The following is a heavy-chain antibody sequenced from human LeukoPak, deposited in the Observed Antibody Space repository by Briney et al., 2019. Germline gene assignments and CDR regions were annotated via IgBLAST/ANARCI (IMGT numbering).Heavy chain of an antibody. Sequence: PGGSLRLSCAASGFTFDDYAMHWVRHAPGKGLEWVSLISGDGGSTYYADSVKGRFTISRDNSKNSLYLQMNSLRTEDTALYYCAKDTSNYDFWSGFYTWGQGTLVTVSS. D-gene: IGHD3-3*01. J-gene: IGHJ5*02. CDR1: GFTFDDYA. V-gene: IGHV3-43*02. CDR2: ISGDGGST. CDR3: AKDTSNYDFWSGFYT.